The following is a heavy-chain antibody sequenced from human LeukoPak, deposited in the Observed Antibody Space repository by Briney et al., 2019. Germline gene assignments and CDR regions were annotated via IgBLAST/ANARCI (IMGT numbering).Heavy chain of an antibody. CDR1: GFTFSSYS. Sequence: GGSLRLSCAASGFTFSSYSMNWVRQAPGKGLEWVSSISSSSSYIYYADSVKGRFTISRDNAKNSLYLQMNSLRAEDTAVYYCARIPESSAGRDYWGQGTLVTVSS. V-gene: IGHV3-21*01. CDR2: ISSSSSYI. D-gene: IGHD6-6*01. CDR3: ARIPESSAGRDY. J-gene: IGHJ4*02.